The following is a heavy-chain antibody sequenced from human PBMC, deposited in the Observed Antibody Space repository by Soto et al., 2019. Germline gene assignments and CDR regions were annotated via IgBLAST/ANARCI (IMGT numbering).Heavy chain of an antibody. D-gene: IGHD6-13*01. CDR1: GGSISSSSYY. J-gene: IGHJ5*02. CDR2: IYYSGST. Sequence: SETLSLTCTVSGGSISSSSYYWGWIRQPPGKGLEWIGSIYYSGSTYYNPSLKSRVTISVDTSKDQFSLKLSSVTAADTAVYYCARGSGIAAYNWFDPWGQGTLVTVSS. CDR3: ARGSGIAAYNWFDP. V-gene: IGHV4-39*01.